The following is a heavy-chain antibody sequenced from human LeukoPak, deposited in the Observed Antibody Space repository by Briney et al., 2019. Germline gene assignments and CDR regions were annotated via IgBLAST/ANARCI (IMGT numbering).Heavy chain of an antibody. D-gene: IGHD1-26*01. Sequence: ASVKVPCKASGYTFTGHYMHWVRQAPGQGLEWMGWINTNNGGTNYAQKFQGRVTMNRDTSISTAYMGLSRLRSEDTAVYYCARGYALYSGRYIDFDYWGQGTLVTVSS. CDR1: GYTFTGHY. J-gene: IGHJ4*02. CDR2: INTNNGGT. CDR3: ARGYALYSGRYIDFDY. V-gene: IGHV1-2*02.